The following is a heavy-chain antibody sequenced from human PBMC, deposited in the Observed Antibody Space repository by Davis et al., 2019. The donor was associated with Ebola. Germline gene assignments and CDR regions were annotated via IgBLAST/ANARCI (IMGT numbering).Heavy chain of an antibody. CDR3: AKLRGDRYYFDY. D-gene: IGHD3-10*01. J-gene: IGHJ4*02. Sequence: SPITPCAAPGFSISSYGMHWVRQAPGKGLAWVAVIWYDGSNKYYADSVKGRFTISRDNSKNTLYLQMNSLRAEDTAVYYCAKLRGDRYYFDYWGQGTLVTVSS. CDR2: IWYDGSNK. CDR1: GFSISSYG. V-gene: IGHV3-33*06.